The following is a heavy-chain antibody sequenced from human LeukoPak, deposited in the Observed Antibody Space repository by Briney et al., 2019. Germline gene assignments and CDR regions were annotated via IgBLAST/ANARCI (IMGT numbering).Heavy chain of an antibody. CDR1: GGSISSGSYY. Sequence: ESSETLSLTCTVSGGSISSGSYYWSWIRQPAGKGLEWIGRIYTSGSTNYNPSLKSRVTISVDTSKNQFSLKLSSVTAADTAVYYCARGLIAAAGSYNWFDPWGQGTLVTVSS. D-gene: IGHD6-13*01. J-gene: IGHJ5*02. V-gene: IGHV4-61*02. CDR2: IYTSGST. CDR3: ARGLIAAAGSYNWFDP.